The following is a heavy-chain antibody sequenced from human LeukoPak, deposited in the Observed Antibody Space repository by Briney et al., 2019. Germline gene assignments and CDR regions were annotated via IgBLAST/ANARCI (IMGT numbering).Heavy chain of an antibody. Sequence: GGSLRLSCAASGFTFSSYSMSWVRQAPGKGLEWVSAVSGSGGSTYYADSVKGRFTNSRDNSKNTLYLQMNSLRAEDTAVDYWAKGGVRAYYGMDVWGKGTTVTVSS. CDR1: GFTFSSYS. D-gene: IGHD3-10*01. V-gene: IGHV3-23*01. J-gene: IGHJ6*04. CDR3: AKGGVRAYYGMDV. CDR2: VSGSGGST.